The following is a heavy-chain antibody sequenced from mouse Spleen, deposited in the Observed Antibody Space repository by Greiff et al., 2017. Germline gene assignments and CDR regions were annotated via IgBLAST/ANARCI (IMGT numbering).Heavy chain of an antibody. V-gene: IGHV1-4*01. CDR1: GYTFTSYT. J-gene: IGHJ2*01. D-gene: IGHD3-3*01. CDR3: ARGDAGDY. Sequence: QVQLKESGAELARPGASVKMSCKASGYTFTSYTMHWVKQRPGQGLEWIGYINPSSGYTKYNQKFKDKATLTADKSSSTAYMQLSSLTSEDSAVYYCARGDAGDYWGQGTTLTVSS. CDR2: INPSSGYT.